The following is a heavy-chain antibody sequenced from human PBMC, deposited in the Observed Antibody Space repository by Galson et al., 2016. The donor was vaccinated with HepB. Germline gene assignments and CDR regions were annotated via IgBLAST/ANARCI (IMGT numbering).Heavy chain of an antibody. V-gene: IGHV1-69*13. J-gene: IGHJ4*02. CDR1: GGIFTDYA. D-gene: IGHD3-9*01. Sequence: SVKVSCKASGGIFTDYAIAWVRQAPGQGLEYMGGSIPKFGTSNYAQKFQGRVTFTADESTNTAYMELSRLRSEDTAVYYCNTYYDVLTGPRLDYFDYWGQGTLVTVSS. CDR3: NTYYDVLTGPRLDYFDY. CDR2: SIPKFGTS.